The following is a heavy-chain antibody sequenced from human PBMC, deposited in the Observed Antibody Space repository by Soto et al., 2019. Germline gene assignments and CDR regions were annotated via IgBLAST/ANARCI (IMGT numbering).Heavy chain of an antibody. CDR2: FTRYCDI. J-gene: IGHJ6*01. V-gene: IGHV3-21*01. D-gene: IGHD2-15*01. CDR3: AREGTYWPLASGFGA. CDR1: GLRFSTSS. Sequence: PGGSMRLAXAASGLRFSTSSLPSVCQARWTGLECVSAFTRYCDIYYADSVKARFTISRANATNSVPLQIDSLRAEDTSVYHCAREGTYWPLASGFGAWGQRTSLSVSS.